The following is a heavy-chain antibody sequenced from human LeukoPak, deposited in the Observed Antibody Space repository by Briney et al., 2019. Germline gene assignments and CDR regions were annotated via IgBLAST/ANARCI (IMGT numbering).Heavy chain of an antibody. D-gene: IGHD2-2*01. CDR3: ARDRGYCSSTSCPAAFDI. CDR2: IYYSGST. Sequence: SETLSLTCTVSGGSISSYYWSWIRQPPGKGLEWIGYIYYSGSTNYNPSLKSRVTISVDTSKNQFSLKLSSVTAADTAVYYCARDRGYCSSTSCPAAFDIWGQGTMVTVSS. V-gene: IGHV4-59*01. CDR1: GGSISSYY. J-gene: IGHJ3*02.